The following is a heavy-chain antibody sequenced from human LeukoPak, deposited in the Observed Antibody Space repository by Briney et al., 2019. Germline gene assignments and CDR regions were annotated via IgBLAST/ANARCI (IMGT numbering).Heavy chain of an antibody. Sequence: GGSLRLSCAASEFTVSTNHMSWVRQAPGKGLEWVSVIYSGGSTYYADSVKGRFTISRDNSKNTLYLQMNSLRAEDTAVYYCARESRITMIVVVSWYFDLWGRGTLVTVSS. CDR1: EFTVSTNH. CDR3: ARESRITMIVVVSWYFDL. V-gene: IGHV3-66*01. D-gene: IGHD3-22*01. J-gene: IGHJ2*01. CDR2: IYSGGST.